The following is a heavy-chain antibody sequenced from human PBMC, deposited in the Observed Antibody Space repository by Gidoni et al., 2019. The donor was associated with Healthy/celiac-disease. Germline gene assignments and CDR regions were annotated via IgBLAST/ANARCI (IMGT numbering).Heavy chain of an antibody. CDR1: GSTFSSYG. J-gene: IGHJ4*02. Sequence: QVQLVESGGGLVQPGRSLRLPCAAPGSTFSSYGMHWGRQAPGKGLEWVAVIWYDGGNRCYADSVKGRFTSSRDNSKNTLYLQMNRLRAEDTAVYYCARGYSYGYGDYWGQGTLVTVSS. CDR2: IWYDGGNR. D-gene: IGHD5-18*01. CDR3: ARGYSYGYGDY. V-gene: IGHV3-33*01.